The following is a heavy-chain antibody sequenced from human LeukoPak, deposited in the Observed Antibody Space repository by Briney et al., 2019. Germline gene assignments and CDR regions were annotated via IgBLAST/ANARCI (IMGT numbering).Heavy chain of an antibody. Sequence: PSETLSLTCTVSGYSISSGYYWGWIRQPPGKGLEWIGSIYHSGSTYYNPSLKSRVTISVDTSKNQFSLKLSSVTAADTAVYYCARGCHYDFWSGYYGNDAFDIWGQGTMVTVSS. D-gene: IGHD3-3*01. CDR2: IYHSGST. V-gene: IGHV4-38-2*02. CDR3: ARGCHYDFWSGYYGNDAFDI. J-gene: IGHJ3*02. CDR1: GYSISSGYY.